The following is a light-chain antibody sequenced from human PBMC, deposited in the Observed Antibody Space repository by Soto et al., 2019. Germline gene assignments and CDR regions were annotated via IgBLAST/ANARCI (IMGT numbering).Light chain of an antibody. CDR3: QQYGSSPNT. J-gene: IGKJ2*01. CDR2: GES. Sequence: EIVLTQSSGTLSLSPGEKATLSCRASQCVSSNYLAWYQQKPGQAPRLLIYGESSRATRIPDRLNGNGSGTEFTLTISRLEPEEFAVYYCQQYGSSPNTFGQGTKLEIK. CDR1: QCVSSNY. V-gene: IGKV3-20*01.